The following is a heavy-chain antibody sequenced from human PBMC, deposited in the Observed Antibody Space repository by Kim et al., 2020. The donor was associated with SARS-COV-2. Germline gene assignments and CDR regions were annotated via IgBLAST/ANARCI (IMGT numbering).Heavy chain of an antibody. V-gene: IGHV3-23*01. CDR2: IRGSGGTT. CDR3: AKDLSGHFDD. CDR1: GFTFTTPA. Sequence: GGSLRLSCAASGFTFTTPAMSWVRQAPGKGLEWVAAIRGSGGTTYYADSVKVRFTVSRDTSGNTLYLQMNSLRVADTAVYYCAKDLSGHFDDWGQGTLVTVSS. D-gene: IGHD2-8*02. J-gene: IGHJ4*02.